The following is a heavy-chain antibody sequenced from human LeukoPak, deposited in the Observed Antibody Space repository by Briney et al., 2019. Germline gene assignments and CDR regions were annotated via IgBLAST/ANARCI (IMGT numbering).Heavy chain of an antibody. D-gene: IGHD1-26*01. Sequence: GASVKVSCKVSGYTLTELSMHWVRQAPGQGLEWMGWINPNSGGTNYAQKFQGRVTMTRDTSISTAYMELSRLRSDDTAVYYCARDPNPVGAGDYWGQGTLVTVSS. CDR2: INPNSGGT. CDR1: GYTLTELS. V-gene: IGHV1-2*02. CDR3: ARDPNPVGAGDY. J-gene: IGHJ4*02.